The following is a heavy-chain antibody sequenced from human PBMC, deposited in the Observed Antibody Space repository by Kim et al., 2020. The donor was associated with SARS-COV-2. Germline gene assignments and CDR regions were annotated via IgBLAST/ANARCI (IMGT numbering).Heavy chain of an antibody. CDR3: ARGEEGMGATEFDY. CDR2: IYHSGST. V-gene: IGHV4-4*02. J-gene: IGHJ4*02. CDR1: GGSISSSNW. D-gene: IGHD1-26*01. Sequence: SETLSLTCAVSGGSISSSNWWSWVRQPPGKGLEWIGEIYHSGSTNYNPSLKSRVTISVDKSKNQFSLKLSSVTAADTAVYYCARGEEGMGATEFDYWGQGTLVTVSS.